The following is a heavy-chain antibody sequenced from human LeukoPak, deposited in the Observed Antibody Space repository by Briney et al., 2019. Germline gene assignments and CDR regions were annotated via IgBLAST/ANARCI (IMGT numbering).Heavy chain of an antibody. CDR2: ISAYNGNT. Sequence: ASVKVSCKASGYTFTSHGISWVRQAPGQGLEWMGWISAYNGNTNYAQKLQGRVTMTTDTSTSTAYMELRSLRSDDTAVYYCARECSSTSCYVSRAFDIWGQGTMVTVSS. J-gene: IGHJ3*02. V-gene: IGHV1-18*04. CDR1: GYTFTSHG. D-gene: IGHD2-2*01. CDR3: ARECSSTSCYVSRAFDI.